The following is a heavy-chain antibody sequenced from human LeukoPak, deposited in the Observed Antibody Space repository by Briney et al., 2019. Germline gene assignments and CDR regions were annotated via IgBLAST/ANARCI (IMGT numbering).Heavy chain of an antibody. D-gene: IGHD4-17*01. CDR1: GFTFSSYS. Sequence: GGSLRLSCAASGFTFSSYSMNWVRQAPGKGLEWVSSISSSSSYIYYADSVKGRFTISRDNAKNSLYLQMNSLRAEDTAVYYCARGQGYGDPVDYWGQGTLVTVSS. CDR3: ARGQGYGDPVDY. CDR2: ISSSSSYI. J-gene: IGHJ4*02. V-gene: IGHV3-21*04.